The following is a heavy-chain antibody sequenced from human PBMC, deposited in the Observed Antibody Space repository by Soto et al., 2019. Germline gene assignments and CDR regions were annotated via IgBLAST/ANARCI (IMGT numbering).Heavy chain of an antibody. CDR2: INHSGST. Sequence: SETLSLTCAVYGGSFSGYYWSWIRQPPGEGLEWIGEINHSGSTNYNPSLKSRVTISVDTSKNQFSLKLSSVTAADTAVYYCARAPTPVVVAAKYYYGMDCWGQGTTVTVSS. CDR3: ARAPTPVVVAAKYYYGMDC. J-gene: IGHJ6*02. CDR1: GGSFSGYY. D-gene: IGHD2-15*01. V-gene: IGHV4-34*01.